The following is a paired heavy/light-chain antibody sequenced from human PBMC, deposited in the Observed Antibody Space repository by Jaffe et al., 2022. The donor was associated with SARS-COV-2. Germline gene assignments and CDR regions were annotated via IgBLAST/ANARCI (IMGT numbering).Heavy chain of an antibody. Sequence: EVQLVQSGAEVKKPGESLRISCQGSGYSFTNYWITWVRQMPGKGLEWMGRIDPGDSYTNYSPSFQGHVTISVDRSLSTAYLQWSSLTASDTAMYYCARITVSETGYSSSWPHYYYGMDVWGQGTTVTVSS. J-gene: IGHJ6*02. CDR1: GYSFTNYW. CDR2: IDPGDSYT. D-gene: IGHD6-13*01. CDR3: ARITVSETGYSSSWPHYYYGMDV. V-gene: IGHV5-10-1*03.
Light chain of an antibody. CDR2: DVR. CDR3: CSYAGSYTYV. Sequence: QSALTQPRSVSGSPGQSVTISCTGTSSDVGGYNYVSWYQQHPGKAPKLMIYDVRERPSGVPDRFSGSKSGNTASLTISGLQAADEADYYCCSYAGSYTYVFGTGTEVTVL. J-gene: IGLJ1*01. V-gene: IGLV2-11*01. CDR1: SSDVGGYNY.